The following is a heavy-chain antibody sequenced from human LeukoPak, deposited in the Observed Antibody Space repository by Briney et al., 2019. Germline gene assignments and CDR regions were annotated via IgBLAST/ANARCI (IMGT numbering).Heavy chain of an antibody. J-gene: IGHJ4*02. Sequence: AGGSLRLSCAASGFTFSSYWMHWVRQAPGKGLVWVSRINSDGSSTSYADSVKGRFTISRDNAKNTLYLQMNSLRAEDTAVYYCVRDRHYIGNREVRFPYWGQGALVTVSS. CDR3: VRDRHYIGNREVRFPY. V-gene: IGHV3-74*01. D-gene: IGHD3-10*01. CDR1: GFTFSSYW. CDR2: INSDGSST.